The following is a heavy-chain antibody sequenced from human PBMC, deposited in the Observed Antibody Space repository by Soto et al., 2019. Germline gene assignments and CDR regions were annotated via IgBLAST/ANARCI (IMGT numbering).Heavy chain of an antibody. J-gene: IGHJ4*02. CDR1: GYTFIAYY. D-gene: IGHD3-10*01. CDR2: SNPDSGGT. V-gene: IGHV1-2*06. CDR3: ARAKSRLSGSVNVQFDF. Sequence: QVHLVQSGAEVKKLGASVLVSCKASGYTFIAYYIHWIRQAPGQGLEWMGRSNPDSGGTITAQKFQGRVTLTRDTSINTGYMEVTMLTSDDTAIYYWARAKSRLSGSVNVQFDFWGQGTLVTVSS.